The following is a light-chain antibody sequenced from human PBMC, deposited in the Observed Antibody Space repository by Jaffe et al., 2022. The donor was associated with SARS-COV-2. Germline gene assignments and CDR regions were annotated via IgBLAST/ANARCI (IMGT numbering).Light chain of an antibody. CDR2: RDN. CDR3: AVWDDRLSGPV. Sequence: QSVLTQPPSASGTPGQRVTISCSGGSSNIGSNYVHWYQHLPGTAPKILIYRDNQRPSGVPDRISGSKSGTSASLAISGLRSEDEADYYCAVWDDRLSGPVFGGGTKLTVL. V-gene: IGLV1-47*01. CDR1: SSNIGSNY. J-gene: IGLJ3*02.